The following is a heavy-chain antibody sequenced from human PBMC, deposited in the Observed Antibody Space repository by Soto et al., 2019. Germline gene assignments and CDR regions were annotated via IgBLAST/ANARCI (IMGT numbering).Heavy chain of an antibody. V-gene: IGHV4-31*03. CDR1: GGSISSGGYY. D-gene: IGHD6-6*01. J-gene: IGHJ5*02. CDR2: IYYSGST. Sequence: QVQLQESGPGLVKPSQTLSLTCTVSGGSISSGGYYWSWIRQHPGKGLEWIGYIYYSGSTYYNPSLKSRLTISVDTSKNQFSLKLSSVTAADTAVYYCARYSSSSGRWFDPWGQGTLVTVSS. CDR3: ARYSSSSGRWFDP.